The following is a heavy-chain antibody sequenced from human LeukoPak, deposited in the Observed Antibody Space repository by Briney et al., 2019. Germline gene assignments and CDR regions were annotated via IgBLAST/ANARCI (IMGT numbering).Heavy chain of an antibody. CDR1: GGSFSGYY. J-gene: IGHJ5*02. D-gene: IGHD6-19*01. CDR3: ASHSGWYGMGFDP. Sequence: TSETLSLTCAVYGGSFSGYYWSWIRQPPGKGLEWIGEINHSGSTYYNPSLKSRVTISVDTSKNQFSLKLSSVTAADTAVYYCASHSGWYGMGFDPWGQGTLVTVSS. V-gene: IGHV4-34*01. CDR2: INHSGST.